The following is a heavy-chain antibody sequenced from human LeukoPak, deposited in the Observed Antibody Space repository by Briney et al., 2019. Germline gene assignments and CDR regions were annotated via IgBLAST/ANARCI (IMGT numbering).Heavy chain of an antibody. J-gene: IGHJ4*02. V-gene: IGHV4-30-2*01. CDR3: ARLTAYSSSWFFDY. CDR2: IYHSGST. D-gene: IGHD6-13*01. Sequence: PSETLSLTCAVSGGSISSGGYSWSWIRQPPGKGLEWIGYIYHSGSTYYNPSLKSRVTISVDRSKNQFSLKLSSVTAADTAVYYCARLTAYSSSWFFDYWGQGTLVTVSS. CDR1: GGSISSGGYS.